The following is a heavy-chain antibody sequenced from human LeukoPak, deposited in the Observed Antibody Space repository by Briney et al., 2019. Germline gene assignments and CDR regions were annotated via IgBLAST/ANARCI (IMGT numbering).Heavy chain of an antibody. CDR2: IYYSGST. D-gene: IGHD6-19*01. J-gene: IGHJ4*02. Sequence: PSETLSLTCTVSGGSISSYYWSWIRQPPGKGLEWIGYIYYSGSTNYNPSLKSRVTISVDTSKNQFSLKLSSVTAADTAVYYCARDLGSGWYYWGQGTLVTVSS. CDR3: ARDLGSGWYY. V-gene: IGHV4-59*01. CDR1: GGSISSYY.